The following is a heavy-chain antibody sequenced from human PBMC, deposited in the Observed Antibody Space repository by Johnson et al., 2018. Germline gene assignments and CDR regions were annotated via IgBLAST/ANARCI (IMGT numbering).Heavy chain of an antibody. V-gene: IGHV3-23*04. CDR2: ISGSGGST. Sequence: EVQLVESGGGLEQPGESLRLSCAASGFTFSNYAMTWVRQAPGTGLEWVSLISGSGGSTYYAESVRGRLTISRENAKNSLYLQMNSLRDEDTAVYYWASSVAPGGMDVWGQGTTVTVSS. CDR3: ASSVAPGGMDV. D-gene: IGHD6-19*01. CDR1: GFTFSNYA. J-gene: IGHJ6*02.